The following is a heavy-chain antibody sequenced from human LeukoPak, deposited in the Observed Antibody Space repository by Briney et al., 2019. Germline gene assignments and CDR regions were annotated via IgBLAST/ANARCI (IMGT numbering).Heavy chain of an antibody. CDR2: INPNSGDT. CDR1: GYTFTGYH. D-gene: IGHD2-2*01. J-gene: IGHJ4*02. CDR3: ARDYCSSTSCLFDY. V-gene: IGHV1-2*06. Sequence: ASVRVSCTASGYTFTGYHMHWVRQAPGQGLEWMGQINPNSGDTNYAQKFQGRVTMTRDTSISTAYMELSRLRSDDTAVYYCARDYCSSTSCLFDYWGQGTLVTVSS.